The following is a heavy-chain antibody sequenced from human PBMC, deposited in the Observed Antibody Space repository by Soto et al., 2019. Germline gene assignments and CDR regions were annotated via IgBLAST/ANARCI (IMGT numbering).Heavy chain of an antibody. D-gene: IGHD3-16*01. V-gene: IGHV3-23*01. CDR1: GFTFSNYA. J-gene: IGHJ6*02. Sequence: PGGSLRLSCAASGFTFSNYAMSWVRQAPGKGLEWVSPISGSGGGTYYADSVKGRFTISRDNSKNTLYLQMNSLRAGDTAIYYCAKVGGANYYYNPMDVWGQGTTVTVSS. CDR3: AKVGGANYYYNPMDV. CDR2: ISGSGGGT.